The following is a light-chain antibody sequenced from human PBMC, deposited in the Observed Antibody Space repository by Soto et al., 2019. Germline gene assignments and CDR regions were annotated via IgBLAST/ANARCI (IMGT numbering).Light chain of an antibody. CDR3: LSYDSSLRGFV. V-gene: IGLV1-40*01. CDR1: SSNLGAGFD. CDR2: ATN. Sequence: SVLTQPPSVSGAPGQRVTISCTGSSSNLGAGFDVHWYQQFPGTAPKLLIYATNSRPSGVPERFSGSKSGTSASLAVTGLLAEDEADYFCLSYDSSLRGFVFGTGTKLTVL. J-gene: IGLJ1*01.